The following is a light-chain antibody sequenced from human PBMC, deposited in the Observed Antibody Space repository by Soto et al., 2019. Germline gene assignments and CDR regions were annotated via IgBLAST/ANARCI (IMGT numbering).Light chain of an antibody. CDR3: SSYAGGNNLV. CDR1: SSDVGGYNY. CDR2: EVS. V-gene: IGLV2-8*01. J-gene: IGLJ1*01. Sequence: QSVLTQPPSASGSPGQSVTISCTGTSSDVGGYNYVSWYQQHPGKAPKLMIYEVSKRPSGVPDRFSGSKSGNTASLTVSGLQTEDEADYYCSSYAGGNNLVFGTVTKVTVL.